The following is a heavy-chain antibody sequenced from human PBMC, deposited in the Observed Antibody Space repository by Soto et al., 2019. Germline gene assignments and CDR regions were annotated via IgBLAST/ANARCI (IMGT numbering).Heavy chain of an antibody. J-gene: IGHJ6*02. Sequence: EVQLVESGGGLIQPGGSLRLSCAASGFSVSSNYMSWVRQAPGKGLEWVSVIYISGNTHYADSVKGRFTISRDNSKNTLYLQMNSLRAEDTAVYYCARDSTWIPYYHYGMDVWGQGTTVTVSS. CDR1: GFSVSSNY. CDR2: IYISGNT. CDR3: ARDSTWIPYYHYGMDV. V-gene: IGHV3-53*01. D-gene: IGHD5-18*01.